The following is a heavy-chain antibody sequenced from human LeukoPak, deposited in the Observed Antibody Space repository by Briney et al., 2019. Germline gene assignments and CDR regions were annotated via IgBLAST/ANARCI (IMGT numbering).Heavy chain of an antibody. CDR3: AREPGFDSSGYLNWFDP. Sequence: SETLSLTCTVSGGSISSYYWSWIRQPPGKGLEWIACISYSGSTKYNPSLKSRVTISVDTSKNQLALKLSSVTAADTAVYYCAREPGFDSSGYLNWFDPWGQGTLVTVSS. CDR2: ISYSGST. CDR1: GGSISSYY. V-gene: IGHV4-59*01. J-gene: IGHJ5*02. D-gene: IGHD3-22*01.